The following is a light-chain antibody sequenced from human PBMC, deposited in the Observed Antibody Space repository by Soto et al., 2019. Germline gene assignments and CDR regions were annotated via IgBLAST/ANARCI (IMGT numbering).Light chain of an antibody. J-gene: IGKJ5*01. CDR2: AAS. V-gene: IGKV1-12*01. Sequence: DIQLTQSPSSVSASIGDRVTITCWASQDIRSWLAWYQQKAGKAPKLVISAASTLQRGVPSRFSGSGFGTNFTLAITSLQPEDFATYYCQQANSFPIPFGQGTRLDIK. CDR3: QQANSFPIP. CDR1: QDIRSW.